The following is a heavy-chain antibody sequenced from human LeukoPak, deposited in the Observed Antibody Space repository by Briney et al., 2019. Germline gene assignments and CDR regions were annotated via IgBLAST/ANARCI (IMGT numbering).Heavy chain of an antibody. J-gene: IGHJ4*02. Sequence: SETLSLTCTVSGGSISSGSHYWTWIRQPAGNGLEWIGSIYYSGSTYYNPSLKSRVTISVDTSKNQFSLKLSSVTAADTAVYYCASGYYYDSSGYYLFDYWGQGTLVTVSS. D-gene: IGHD3-22*01. CDR2: IYYSGST. V-gene: IGHV4-39*01. CDR3: ASGYYYDSSGYYLFDY. CDR1: GGSISSGSHY.